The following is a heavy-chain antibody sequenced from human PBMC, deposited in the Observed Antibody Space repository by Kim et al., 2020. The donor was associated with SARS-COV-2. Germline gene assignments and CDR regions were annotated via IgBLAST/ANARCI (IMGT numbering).Heavy chain of an antibody. D-gene: IGHD3-22*01. Sequence: GGSLRLSCAASGFTFSSNWMSWVRQAPGKGLEWVANIKQVGSENNYVDSVKGRFTTPRDKPKNSLYLKMNSLRAEDTAVYYCARRGRGYYDSSGYYYYNAFDIWGQGTMVTVSS. CDR2: IKQVGSEN. CDR3: ARRGRGYYDSSGYYYYNAFDI. J-gene: IGHJ3*02. V-gene: IGHV3-7*01. CDR1: GFTFSSNW.